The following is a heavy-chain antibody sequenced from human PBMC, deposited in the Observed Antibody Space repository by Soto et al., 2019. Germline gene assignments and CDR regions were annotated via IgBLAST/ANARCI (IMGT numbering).Heavy chain of an antibody. D-gene: IGHD1-20*01. J-gene: IGHJ4*02. Sequence: PSETLSLTCAVSLCSISSSYYGWGWLRQSPGRGPEWIGNVFYTGFTSYNPSLESRVSVSVDTSKNQFSLKVSAVTAADTAVYYCASSQKGYNWNYFDHWGQGALVNVSA. V-gene: IGHV4-39*01. CDR1: LCSISSSYYG. CDR3: ASSQKGYNWNYFDH. CDR2: VFYTGFT.